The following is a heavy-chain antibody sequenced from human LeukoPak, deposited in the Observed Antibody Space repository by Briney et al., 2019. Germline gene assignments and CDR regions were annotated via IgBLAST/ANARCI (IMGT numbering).Heavy chain of an antibody. J-gene: IGHJ6*02. Sequence: ASVKVSCKASGYTFTSYYMHWVRQAPGQGLEWMGIINPSGGSTGYAQKFQGRVTMTRDTSTSTVSMELSSLRSEDTAVYYCARDKAPGSGYYYGMDVWGQGTTVTVSS. CDR1: GYTFTSYY. CDR2: INPSGGST. CDR3: ARDKAPGSGYYYGMDV. V-gene: IGHV1-46*01. D-gene: IGHD3-10*01.